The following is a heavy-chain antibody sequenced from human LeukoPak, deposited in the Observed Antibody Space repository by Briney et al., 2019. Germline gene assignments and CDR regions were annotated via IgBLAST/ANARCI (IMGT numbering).Heavy chain of an antibody. D-gene: IGHD2-15*01. Sequence: PGGSLRLSCAASGFTFSDYYMSWIRQAPGKGLEWVSYISSSGSTIYYADSVKGRFTISRDNSKNTLFLQMNSLTAEDTAIYSCARPRLEYCSGGSCFDAFDIWGQGTMVTVSS. CDR1: GFTFSDYY. J-gene: IGHJ3*02. CDR3: ARPRLEYCSGGSCFDAFDI. CDR2: ISSSGSTI. V-gene: IGHV3-11*01.